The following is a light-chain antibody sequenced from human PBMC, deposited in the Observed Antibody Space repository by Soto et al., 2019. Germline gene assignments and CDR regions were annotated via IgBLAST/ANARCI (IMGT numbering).Light chain of an antibody. CDR2: QVT. CDR1: SSDLAIYNY. CDR3: SSYTDSSNYV. J-gene: IGLJ1*01. V-gene: IGLV2-14*01. Sequence: QYALNQPASVSGSPGQSITITCTGTSSDLAIYNYVSWYQQQPVKAPKLMIYQVTNRPSGVYNRFSGSRSGNTASLTISGIHSEDEADYYCSSYTDSSNYVFGTGTKVTVL.